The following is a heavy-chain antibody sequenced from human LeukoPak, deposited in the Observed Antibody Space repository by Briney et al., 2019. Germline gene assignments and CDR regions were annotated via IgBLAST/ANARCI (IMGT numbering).Heavy chain of an antibody. D-gene: IGHD3-10*01. Sequence: PGGSLRLSCAASGFTFSSYSMNWVRQAPGKGLEWVSLISWGGGSTYYADSVKGRFTISRDNSKNSLYLHMNSLRAEDTALYYCAKDRSGNSYGHFDYWGQGTLVTVSS. CDR3: AKDRSGNSYGHFDY. CDR1: GFTFSSYS. CDR2: ISWGGGST. V-gene: IGHV3-43D*04. J-gene: IGHJ4*02.